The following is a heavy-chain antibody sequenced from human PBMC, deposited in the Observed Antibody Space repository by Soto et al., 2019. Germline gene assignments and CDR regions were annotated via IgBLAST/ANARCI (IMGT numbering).Heavy chain of an antibody. V-gene: IGHV3-21*06. J-gene: IGHJ4*02. CDR3: ARESEDLTSNFDY. CDR1: GFPFTRYS. CDR2: ISSTTNYI. Sequence: GGSLSLSCAASGFPFTRYSMNWVRQAPGKGLEWVSSISSTTNYIYYGDSMKGRFTISRDNAKNSLYLEMNSLRAEDTAVYYCARESEDLTSNFDYWGQGTLVTVSS.